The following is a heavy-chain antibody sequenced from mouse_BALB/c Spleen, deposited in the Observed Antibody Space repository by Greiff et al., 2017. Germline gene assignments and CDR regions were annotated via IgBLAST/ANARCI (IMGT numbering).Heavy chain of an antibody. CDR3: ARVYYGNFWFAY. Sequence: EVQVVESGPGLVKPSQSLSLTCSVTGYSITSGYYWNWIRQFPGNKLEWMGYISYDGSNNYNPSLKNRISITRDTSKNQFFLKLNSVTTEDTATYYCARVYYGNFWFAYWGQGTLVTVSA. CDR1: GYSITSGYY. D-gene: IGHD2-1*01. J-gene: IGHJ3*01. CDR2: ISYDGSN. V-gene: IGHV3-6*02.